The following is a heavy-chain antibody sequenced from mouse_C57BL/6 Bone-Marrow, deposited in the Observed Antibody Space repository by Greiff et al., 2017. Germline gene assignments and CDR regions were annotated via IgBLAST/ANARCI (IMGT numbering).Heavy chain of an antibody. CDR2: IYPRDGST. J-gene: IGHJ1*03. CDR3: ARNYDSSYWYFDV. CDR1: GYTFTSYD. D-gene: IGHD1-1*01. Sequence: QVQLKESGPELVKPGASVKLSCKASGYTFTSYDINWVKQRPGQGLEWIGWIYPRDGSTKYNEKFKGKATLTVDTSSSTAYMKLHSLTSEDSAVYFCARNYDSSYWYFDVWGTGTTVTVSS. V-gene: IGHV1-85*01.